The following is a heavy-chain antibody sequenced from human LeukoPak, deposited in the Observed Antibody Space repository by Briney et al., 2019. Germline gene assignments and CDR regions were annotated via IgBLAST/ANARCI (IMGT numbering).Heavy chain of an antibody. CDR1: GFTFSSYA. Sequence: GGSLRLSCAASGFTFSSYAMHWVCQAPGKGLEWVAVISYDGSNKYYADSVKGRFTISRDNSKNTLYLQMNSLRAEDTAVYYCARDFEMYDYRDWYYGMDVWGQGTTVTVSS. J-gene: IGHJ6*02. V-gene: IGHV3-30*04. CDR3: ARDFEMYDYRDWYYGMDV. CDR2: ISYDGSNK. D-gene: IGHD4-17*01.